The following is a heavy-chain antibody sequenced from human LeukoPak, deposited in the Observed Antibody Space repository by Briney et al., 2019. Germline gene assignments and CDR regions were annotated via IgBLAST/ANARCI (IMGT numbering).Heavy chain of an antibody. D-gene: IGHD5-12*01. V-gene: IGHV3-21*01. J-gene: IGHJ6*02. CDR1: GFTFSSYS. CDR2: ISSSSSYI. Sequence: GGSLRLSCAASGFTFSSYSMNWVRQAPGKGLEWVSSISSSSSYIYYADSVKGRFTISRDNAKNSLYLQMNSLRAEDTAVYYCARGEEWLRFSDYYYYGMDVWGQGTTVTVSS. CDR3: ARGEEWLRFSDYYYYGMDV.